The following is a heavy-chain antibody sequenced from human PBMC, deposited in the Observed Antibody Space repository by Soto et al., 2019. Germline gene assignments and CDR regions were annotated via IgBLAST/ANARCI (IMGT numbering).Heavy chain of an antibody. CDR1: GFTFSSYG. V-gene: IGHV3-33*01. D-gene: IGHD6-13*01. Sequence: QVQLVESGGGVVQPGRSLRLSCAASGFTFSSYGMHWVRQAPGKGLEWVAVIRYDGSNKYYADSVKGRFTISRDNSKNTLYLQMNSLRAEDTAVYYCARGMGEKEQLAAFDYWGQGTLVTVSS. CDR2: IRYDGSNK. CDR3: ARGMGEKEQLAAFDY. J-gene: IGHJ4*02.